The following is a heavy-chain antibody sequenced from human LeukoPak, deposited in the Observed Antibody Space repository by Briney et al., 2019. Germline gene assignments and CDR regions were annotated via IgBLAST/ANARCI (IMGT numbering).Heavy chain of an antibody. J-gene: IGHJ4*02. CDR1: GGTFSSYA. Sequence: SVKVSCKASGGTFSSYAISWVRQAPGQGLEWMGGIIPIFGTANYAQKFQGRVTITADESTSTAYMELSSLRSEDTAVYYCARTPRHRLYGDYFDYWGQGTLVTVSS. V-gene: IGHV1-69*01. CDR3: ARTPRHRLYGDYFDY. D-gene: IGHD2-2*02. CDR2: IIPIFGTA.